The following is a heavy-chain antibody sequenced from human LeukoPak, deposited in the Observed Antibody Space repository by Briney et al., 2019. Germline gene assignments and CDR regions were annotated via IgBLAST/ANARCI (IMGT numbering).Heavy chain of an antibody. CDR2: INPSGGST. D-gene: IGHD6-19*01. CDR1: GYTFTSYY. J-gene: IGHJ4*02. CDR3: ASGGWEASFDY. V-gene: IGHV1-46*03. Sequence: GSVKVSCKASGYTFTSYYMHWVRQAPGQGLEWMGIINPSGGSTSYAQKFQGRVTMTRDTSTSTVYMELCSLRSEDTAVYYCASGGWEASFDYWGQGTLVTVSS.